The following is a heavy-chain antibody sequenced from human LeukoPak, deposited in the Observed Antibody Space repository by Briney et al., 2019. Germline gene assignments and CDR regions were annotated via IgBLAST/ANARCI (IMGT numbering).Heavy chain of an antibody. J-gene: IGHJ5*02. CDR2: INPNSGGT. Sequence: GASVKVSCKASGYTFTGYYMHWVRQAPGQGLEWMGWINPNSGGTNYAQKFQGRVTMTRDTSISTAYMELSRLRSDDTAVYYCARVRRWVFSIATRNRPEVKTKKNWFDPWGQGTLVTVSS. CDR3: ARVRRWVFSIATRNRPEVKTKKNWFDP. CDR1: GYTFTGYY. V-gene: IGHV1-2*02. D-gene: IGHD1-14*01.